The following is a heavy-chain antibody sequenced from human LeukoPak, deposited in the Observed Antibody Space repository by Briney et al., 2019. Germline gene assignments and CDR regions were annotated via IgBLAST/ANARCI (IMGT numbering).Heavy chain of an antibody. V-gene: IGHV1-2*02. Sequence: ASVKVSCKASGYTSTGYYIRWVRQAPGQGREWMGWINPNIGDTNYAQNFQGTVTLTRDTYISTAYTELRRMRSDDEAVYYCAREMNSGYDEGGLEYWGQGTLVTVSS. J-gene: IGHJ4*02. D-gene: IGHD5-12*01. CDR2: INPNIGDT. CDR3: AREMNSGYDEGGLEY. CDR1: GYTSTGYY.